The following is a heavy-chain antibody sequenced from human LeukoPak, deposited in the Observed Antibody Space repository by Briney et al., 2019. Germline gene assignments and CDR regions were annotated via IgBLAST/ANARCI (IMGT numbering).Heavy chain of an antibody. CDR3: ARAPTLTGDREAFDI. V-gene: IGHV1-8*01. CDR2: MNPNSGNT. CDR1: GYTFTSYD. D-gene: IGHD7-27*01. Sequence: ASVKVSCKASGYTFTSYDINWVRQATGQGLEWMGWMNPNSGNTGYAQKFQGRVTITVDESTSTAYMELSSLRSEDTAVYYCARAPTLTGDREAFDIWGQGTMVTVSS. J-gene: IGHJ3*02.